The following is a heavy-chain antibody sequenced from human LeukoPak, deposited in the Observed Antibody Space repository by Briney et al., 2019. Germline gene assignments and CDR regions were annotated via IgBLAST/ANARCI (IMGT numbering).Heavy chain of an antibody. J-gene: IGHJ4*02. CDR1: GYTFTSYD. CDR2: MNPNSGNT. D-gene: IGHD6-13*01. CDR3: ARGGYSSSWYLPDY. V-gene: IGHV1-8*01. Sequence: ASVKVSCKASGYTFTSYDISWVRQATGQGLEWMGWMNPNSGNTGYAQKFQGRVTMTRNTSISTAYMELSSLRSEDTAVYYCARGGYSSSWYLPDYWGQGTLVTVSS.